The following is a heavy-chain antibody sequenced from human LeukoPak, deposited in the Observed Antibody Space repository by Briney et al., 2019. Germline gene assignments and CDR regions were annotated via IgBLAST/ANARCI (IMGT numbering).Heavy chain of an antibody. CDR1: GYTFTSYG. V-gene: IGHV1-18*01. CDR2: ISAYNGNT. J-gene: IGHJ5*02. Sequence: ASVKVSCKASGYTFTSYGISWVRQAPGQGLEWMGWISAYNGNTNCEQKLQGRVTMTTDTSTSTAYMELRSLRSDDTAVYYRARVITMVRGVFNWFDPWGQGTLVTVCS. D-gene: IGHD3-10*01. CDR3: ARVITMVRGVFNWFDP.